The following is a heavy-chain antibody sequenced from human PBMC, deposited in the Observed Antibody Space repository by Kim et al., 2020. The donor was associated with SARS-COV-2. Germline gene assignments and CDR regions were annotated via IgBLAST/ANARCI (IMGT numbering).Heavy chain of an antibody. CDR1: GYKFNEYG. V-gene: IGHV7-4-1*02. Sequence: ASVKVSCKASGYKFNEYGMHWVRQAPGQGLEWVGWINTKTGDPTYAQGFTGRFVFSLVTTVSTAYLQINSLEAEDTAVYYCAARYVAGAGLIAYYHFDID. CDR3: AARYVAGAGLIAYYHFDID. CDR2: INTKTGDP. J-gene: IGHJ6*01. D-gene: IGHD3-10*01.